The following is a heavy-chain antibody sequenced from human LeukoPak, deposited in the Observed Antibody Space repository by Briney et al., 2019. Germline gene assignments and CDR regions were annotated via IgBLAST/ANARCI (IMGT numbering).Heavy chain of an antibody. CDR3: AGDYGDYYFDY. Sequence: SETLSLTCTVSGGSISSGSYFWSWIRQSAGEGLEWIGRVYTSGSTSYNPSLKSRVTISVDTSKNQFSLKLSSVTAADTAVYFCAGDYGDYYFDYWGQGTLVTVSS. J-gene: IGHJ4*02. CDR2: VYTSGST. CDR1: GGSISSGSYF. D-gene: IGHD4-17*01. V-gene: IGHV4-61*02.